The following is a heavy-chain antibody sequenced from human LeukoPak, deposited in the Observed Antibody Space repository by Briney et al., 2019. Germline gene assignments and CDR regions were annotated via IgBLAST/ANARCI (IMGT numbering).Heavy chain of an antibody. J-gene: IGHJ4*02. CDR3: TRAAWDY. V-gene: IGHV3-66*01. CDR1: GFTFSRNG. Sequence: PGGSLRLSCAASGFTFSRNGMTWVRQAPGKGLEWVSVIYSDGKTFYADSVKGRFTISRDTSKNTVYLQMNSLRAEDTAVYYCTRAAWDYWAQGTLVTVSS. D-gene: IGHD6-25*01. CDR2: IYSDGKT.